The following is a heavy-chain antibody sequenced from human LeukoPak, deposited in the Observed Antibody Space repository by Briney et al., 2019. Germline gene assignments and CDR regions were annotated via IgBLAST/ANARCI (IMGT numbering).Heavy chain of an antibody. J-gene: IGHJ6*02. CDR3: ARAFPNYGDGLFYYYYYGMDV. D-gene: IGHD4-17*01. CDR1: GYTFTSYG. V-gene: IGHV1-18*01. Sequence: ASVKVSCKAPGYTFTSYGISWVRQAPGQGLEWMGWISAYNGNTNYAQKLQGRVTMTTDTSTSTAYMELRSLRSDDTAVYYCARAFPNYGDGLFYYYYYGMDVWGQGTTVTVSS. CDR2: ISAYNGNT.